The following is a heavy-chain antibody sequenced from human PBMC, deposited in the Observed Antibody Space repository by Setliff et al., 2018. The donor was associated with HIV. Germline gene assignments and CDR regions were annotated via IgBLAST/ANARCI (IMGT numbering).Heavy chain of an antibody. D-gene: IGHD6-19*01. V-gene: IGHV1-69*06. CDR2: IIPIFGTA. CDR1: GGTFSTYA. J-gene: IGHJ6*03. Sequence: GASVKVSCKASGGTFSTYAISWVRQAPGQGLEWMGRIIPIFGTANYAQKFQGRVTITADKSTSTAYMELSSLRSEDTAVYYCARDGDSSGWYGYYYYMDAWGKGTMVTVSS. CDR3: ARDGDSSGWYGYYYYMDA.